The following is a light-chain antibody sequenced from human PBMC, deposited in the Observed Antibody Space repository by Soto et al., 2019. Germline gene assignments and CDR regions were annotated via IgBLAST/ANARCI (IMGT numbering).Light chain of an antibody. CDR3: LLSFNGPYV. CDR1: TGAVTSGHY. Sequence: QAVVTQEPSLTVSPGGTVTLTCGSSTGAVTSGHYPYWFQQKPGQAPRTLIYDTSNKHSWTPARFSGYLLGGKAALTLSGAQPEDEAEYFCLLSFNGPYVFGGGPKLTVL. V-gene: IGLV7-46*01. CDR2: DTS. J-gene: IGLJ1*01.